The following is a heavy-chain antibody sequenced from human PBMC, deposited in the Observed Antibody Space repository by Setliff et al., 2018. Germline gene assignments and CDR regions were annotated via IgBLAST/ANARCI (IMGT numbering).Heavy chain of an antibody. Sequence: PGASVKVSCKASGYIFSAYHVHWVRQAPGQGPEWVGCIRPLRGDTKSAQKFQGRLTMTGDASINTAFMELTGLTSDDTAVYYCARAPSGTGFYHFFSYMDVWGKGTTVTVSS. CDR2: IRPLRGDT. CDR3: ARAPSGTGFYHFFSYMDV. V-gene: IGHV1-2*02. D-gene: IGHD1-7*01. J-gene: IGHJ6*03. CDR1: GYIFSAYH.